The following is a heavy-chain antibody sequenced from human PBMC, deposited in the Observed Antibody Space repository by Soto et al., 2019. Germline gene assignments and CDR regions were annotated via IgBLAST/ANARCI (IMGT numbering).Heavy chain of an antibody. J-gene: IGHJ4*02. D-gene: IGHD5-18*01. CDR2: INHGGST. CDR1: GGSFSGYC. CDR3: GRVRIQLWSQGFSVFDY. V-gene: IGHV4-34*01. Sequence: NPSETLCLTCAVYGGSFSGYCWSWIRQPPGKGLEWVGEINHGGSTNYNLSLKSGVTISVDTTTNKFSLKLSSVTAADTAVYYCGRVRIQLWSQGFSVFDYWGQGTLVTVSS.